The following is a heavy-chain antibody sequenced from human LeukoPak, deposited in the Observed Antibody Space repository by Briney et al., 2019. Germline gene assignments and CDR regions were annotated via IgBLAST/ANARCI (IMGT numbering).Heavy chain of an antibody. V-gene: IGHV3-48*01. CDR2: ISSSSSTI. J-gene: IGHJ4*02. CDR1: GFTFSSYS. D-gene: IGHD6-19*01. CDR3: ARDWGVLGYSSGWPPDY. Sequence: GGSLRLSCAASGFTFSSYSMNWVRQAPGKGLEWVSYISSSSSTIYYADSVKGRFTFSRDNAKHSLYLQMNSLRAEDTTLYYCARDWGVLGYSSGWPPDYWGQGTLVTVSS.